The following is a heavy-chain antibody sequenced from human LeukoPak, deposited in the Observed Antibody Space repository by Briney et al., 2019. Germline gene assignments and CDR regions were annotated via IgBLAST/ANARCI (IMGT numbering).Heavy chain of an antibody. Sequence: SSETLSLTCTVSGGSISNSGYFWSWIRQHPGKGLEWIGYIYYSGNTYYNPSLKSRVTISVDTSKNRFSLKLSSVTAADTAVYYCAQGSGDYWGQGTLVTVSS. J-gene: IGHJ4*02. V-gene: IGHV4-31*03. CDR1: GGSISNSGYF. CDR3: AQGSGDY. D-gene: IGHD3-10*01. CDR2: IYYSGNT.